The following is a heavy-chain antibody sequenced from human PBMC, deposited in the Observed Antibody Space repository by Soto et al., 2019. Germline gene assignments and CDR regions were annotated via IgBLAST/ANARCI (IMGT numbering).Heavy chain of an antibody. Sequence: GASVKVSCKASGYTFTSYGISWVRQAPGQGLEWMGWISAYNGNTNYAQKLQGRVTMTRDTSNNTAYMELRGLRSDDTAVYYCARVTLKAGNWFDPWGQGTLVTVSS. CDR3: ARVTLKAGNWFDP. CDR1: GYTFTSYG. CDR2: ISAYNGNT. J-gene: IGHJ5*02. V-gene: IGHV1-18*04.